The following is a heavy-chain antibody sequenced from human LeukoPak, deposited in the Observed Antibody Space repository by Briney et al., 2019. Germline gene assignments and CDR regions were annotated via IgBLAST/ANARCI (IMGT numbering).Heavy chain of an antibody. CDR2: ISAYNGNT. CDR3: AKPDCSSTSCYTFDS. Sequence: ASVKVSCKASGYTFTSYGISWVRQAPGQRLEWMGWISAYNGNTNYAQKLQGRVTMATDTSTSTAYMELRSLRSDDTAVYYCAKPDCSSTSCYTFDSWGQGTLVTVSS. D-gene: IGHD2-2*02. CDR1: GYTFTSYG. V-gene: IGHV1-18*01. J-gene: IGHJ4*02.